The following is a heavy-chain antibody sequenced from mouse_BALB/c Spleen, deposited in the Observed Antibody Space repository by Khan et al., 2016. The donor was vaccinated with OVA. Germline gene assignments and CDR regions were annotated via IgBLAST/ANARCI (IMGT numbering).Heavy chain of an antibody. CDR1: GFTFSSYG. CDR3: TRGLYDGYYYYYGMDY. CDR2: INSNGGIT. V-gene: IGHV5-6-3*01. D-gene: IGHD2-3*01. Sequence: EVELVESGGGLVQPGGSLKLSCAASGFTFSSYGMSWVRQTPDKRLGLVATINSNGGITYYPDSVKGRFTISRDNAKNTLYLQMTSLKSEDTAMYYCTRGLYDGYYYYYGMDYWGQGTSVTVSS. J-gene: IGHJ4*01.